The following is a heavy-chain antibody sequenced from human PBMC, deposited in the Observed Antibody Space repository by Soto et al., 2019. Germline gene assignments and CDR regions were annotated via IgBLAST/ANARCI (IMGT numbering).Heavy chain of an antibody. J-gene: IGHJ5*02. D-gene: IGHD3-10*01. V-gene: IGHV3-49*03. CDR2: IRSKAYGGTT. Sequence: GGSLRLSCTASGFTFGDYAMSWFRQAPGKGLEWVGFIRSKAYGGTTEYAASVKGRFTISRDDSKSIAYLQMNSLKTEDTAVYYCTRGRDYYGSGQRPGWFDPWGQGTLVTVSS. CDR3: TRGRDYYGSGQRPGWFDP. CDR1: GFTFGDYA.